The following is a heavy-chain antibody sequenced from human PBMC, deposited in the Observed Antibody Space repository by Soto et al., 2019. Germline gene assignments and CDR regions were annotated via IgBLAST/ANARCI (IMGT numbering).Heavy chain of an antibody. CDR1: GGSISSGGYY. J-gene: IGHJ5*02. Sequence: LSLTCTVSGGSISSGGYYWSWIRQHPGKGLEWIGYIYYSGSTYYNPSLKSRVTISVDTSKNQFSLKLSSVTAADTAVYYCARVPAVTRTYNWLDPWGQGTLVTVSS. CDR2: IYYSGST. CDR3: ARVPAVTRTYNWLDP. V-gene: IGHV4-31*03. D-gene: IGHD4-17*01.